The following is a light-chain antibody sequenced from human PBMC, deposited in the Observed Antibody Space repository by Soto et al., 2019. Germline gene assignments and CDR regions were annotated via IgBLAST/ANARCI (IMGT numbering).Light chain of an antibody. CDR3: QHYDKLLLT. CDR2: DAS. V-gene: IGKV1-33*01. J-gene: IGKJ4*01. CDR1: QDINTY. Sequence: DIQMTQSPSSLSASVGDRVTITCQASQDINTYLNWYQQKPGKAPNLLIYDASKLETGVPSRFRGGGSGTDFTFTVTSLQPEDIATYFCQHYDKLLLTFGGGTKVEL.